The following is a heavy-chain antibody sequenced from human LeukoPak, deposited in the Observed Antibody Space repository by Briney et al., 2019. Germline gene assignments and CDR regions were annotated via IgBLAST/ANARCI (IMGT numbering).Heavy chain of an antibody. CDR1: GFTLRSYS. CDR3: ARDSSGWFVPFGY. J-gene: IGHJ4*02. V-gene: IGHV3-21*01. CDR2: ISSSSSYI. Sequence: GGSLRLSCAASGFTLRSYSMNWVRQAPGKGLEWVSSISSSSSYIYYADSVKGRFTISRDNAKNSLFLQMNSLRADDTALYYCARDSSGWFVPFGYWGQGTLVTVSS. D-gene: IGHD6-19*01.